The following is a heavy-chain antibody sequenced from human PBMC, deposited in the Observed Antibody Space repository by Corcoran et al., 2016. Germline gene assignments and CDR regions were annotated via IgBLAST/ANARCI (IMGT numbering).Heavy chain of an antibody. CDR1: GFTFSSYG. J-gene: IGHJ4*02. CDR3: AKEGPPTCGGGSCYDVPYFDY. D-gene: IGHD2-15*01. Sequence: QVQLVESGGGVVQPGRSLRLSCAASGFTFSSYGMHWVRQAPGKGLEWVAVISYDGSNKYYADSVKGRFTISRDNSKNTLYLQMNSLRAEDTAVDYCAKEGPPTCGGGSCYDVPYFDYWGQGTLVTVSS. V-gene: IGHV3-30*18. CDR2: ISYDGSNK.